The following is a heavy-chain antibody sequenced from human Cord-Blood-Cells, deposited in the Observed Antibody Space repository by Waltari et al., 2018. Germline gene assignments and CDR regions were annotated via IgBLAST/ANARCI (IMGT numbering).Heavy chain of an antibody. CDR2: IHYSGST. CDR3: ARHDPTDYDFWSGYAFDI. V-gene: IGHV4-39*01. J-gene: IGHJ3*02. D-gene: IGHD3-3*01. CDR1: GGSISSSSYY. Sequence: QLQLQESGPGLVKPSETLSLTCTVSGGSISSSSYYWGWIRQPPGKGLEWIGSIHYSGSTYYNPSLKSRVTISVDTSKNQFSLKLSSVTAADTAVYYCARHDPTDYDFWSGYAFDIWGQGTMVTVSS.